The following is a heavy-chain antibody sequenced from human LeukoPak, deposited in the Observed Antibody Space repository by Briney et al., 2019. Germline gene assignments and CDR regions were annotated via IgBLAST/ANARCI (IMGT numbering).Heavy chain of an antibody. J-gene: IGHJ4*02. CDR2: ISASSDTT. CDR3: AKGGTGYYFDS. Sequence: GGSLRLSCAASRINFTNYAMSWVRQAPGKGLEWLSSISASSDTTYYADSVKGRFTISRDNSKLTLYLQMNSLRADDTAVYYCAKGGTGYYFDSWGQGTLVTVSS. CDR1: RINFTNYA. V-gene: IGHV3-23*01. D-gene: IGHD1-1*01.